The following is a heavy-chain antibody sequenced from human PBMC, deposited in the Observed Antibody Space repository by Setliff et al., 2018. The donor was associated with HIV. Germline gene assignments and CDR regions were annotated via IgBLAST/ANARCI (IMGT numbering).Heavy chain of an antibody. CDR1: GGSFTSRSYY. J-gene: IGHJ5*02. V-gene: IGHV4-39*02. Sequence: SETLSLTCTVSGGSFTSRSYYWGWIRQPPGKGLEWIGSIFYSGITYYNPSLKSRVTISVDTSKNQFSLNLTSVTAADTAVYYCARETRSFGGIDPWGQGTLVTVSS. CDR2: IFYSGIT. CDR3: ARETRSFGGIDP. D-gene: IGHD2-15*01.